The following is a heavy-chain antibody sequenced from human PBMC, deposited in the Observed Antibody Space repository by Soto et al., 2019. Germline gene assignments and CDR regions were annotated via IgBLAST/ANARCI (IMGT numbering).Heavy chain of an antibody. V-gene: IGHV1-8*01. CDR3: ASGAMVRDYLYDYYGMDV. Sequence: ASVKVSCKASGYTFTSYDINWVRQATGQGLEWMGWMNPNSGNTGYAQKFQGRVTMTRNTSISTAYMELSSLRSEDTAVYYCASGAMVRDYLYDYYGMDVWGQGTTVTVSS. CDR1: GYTFTSYD. D-gene: IGHD3-10*01. J-gene: IGHJ6*02. CDR2: MNPNSGNT.